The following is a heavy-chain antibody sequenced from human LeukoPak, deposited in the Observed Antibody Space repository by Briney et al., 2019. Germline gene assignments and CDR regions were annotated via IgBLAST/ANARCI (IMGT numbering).Heavy chain of an antibody. CDR1: GFTFSSYA. D-gene: IGHD3-3*01. CDR2: ISSSSSYI. J-gene: IGHJ4*02. Sequence: GGSLRLSCAASGFTFSSYAMSWVRQAPGKGLEWVSSISSSSSYIYYADSVKGRFTISRDNAKNSLYLQMNSLRAEDTAVYYCARGSIFGVVIAFDYWGQGTLATVSS. CDR3: ARGSIFGVVIAFDY. V-gene: IGHV3-21*01.